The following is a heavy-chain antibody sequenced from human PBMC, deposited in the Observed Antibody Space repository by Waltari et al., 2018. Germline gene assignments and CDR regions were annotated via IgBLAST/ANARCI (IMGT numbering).Heavy chain of an antibody. V-gene: IGHV3-9*01. CDR1: GFTFDAYA. Sequence: EVQLVESGGGLVQPGRSLRLSCAASGFTFDAYAMHWVRQAPGKGLEWVSGISWNSGSIGYADSVKGRFTISRDNAKNFLYLQMNSLRAEDTALYYCAKDLRGSSSGFDYWGQGTLVTVSS. CDR2: ISWNSGSI. CDR3: AKDLRGSSSGFDY. J-gene: IGHJ4*02. D-gene: IGHD6-6*01.